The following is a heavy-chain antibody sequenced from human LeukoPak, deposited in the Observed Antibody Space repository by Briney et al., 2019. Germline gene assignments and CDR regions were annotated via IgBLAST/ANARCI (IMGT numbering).Heavy chain of an antibody. CDR3: AKVETFCGANWYALDY. CDR2: INEDGSNK. Sequence: GGSLRLSCTASGFSFSNHYMRWIRQAPGKGLEWVANINEDGSNKWHLGSVKGRFTVSRDDSQSTLYLQKNRPSAEGTALYYCAKVETFCGANWYALDYWGQGTLGTLSS. D-gene: IGHD4/OR15-4a*01. J-gene: IGHJ4*02. V-gene: IGHV3-7*03. CDR1: GFSFSNHY.